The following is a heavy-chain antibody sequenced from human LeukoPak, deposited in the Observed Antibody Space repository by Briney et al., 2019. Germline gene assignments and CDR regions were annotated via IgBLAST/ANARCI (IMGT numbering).Heavy chain of an antibody. CDR3: ARDPLDKYCSGGSCYPFDY. CDR1: GFTFSSYW. J-gene: IGHJ4*02. Sequence: GSLRLSCAASGFTFSSYWMSWVRQAPGKGLEWVANTKQDGSEKYYVDSVKGRFTISRDNAKNSLYLQMNSLRAEDTAVYYCARDPLDKYCSGGSCYPFDYWGQETLVTVSS. D-gene: IGHD2-15*01. V-gene: IGHV3-7*01. CDR2: TKQDGSEK.